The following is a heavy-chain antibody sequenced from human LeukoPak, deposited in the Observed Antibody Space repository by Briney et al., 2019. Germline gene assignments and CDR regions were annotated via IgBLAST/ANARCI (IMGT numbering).Heavy chain of an antibody. V-gene: IGHV3-53*01. J-gene: IGHJ6*04. CDR1: GFTVITND. Sequence: GGSLRLSCAASGFTVITNDMTWVRQAPGKGLEWVSVLYSDGNTKYADSVQGRFTISRDDSKNTLYLEMNSLSPDDTAVYYCARDEQGNWNPDVWGKGTTVTVSS. D-gene: IGHD1-20*01. CDR3: ARDEQGNWNPDV. CDR2: LYSDGNT.